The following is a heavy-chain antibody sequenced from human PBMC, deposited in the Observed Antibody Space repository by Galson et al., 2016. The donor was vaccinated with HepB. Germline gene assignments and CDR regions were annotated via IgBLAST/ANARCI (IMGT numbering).Heavy chain of an antibody. D-gene: IGHD2-8*02. CDR2: IYYSGST. CDR3: AREKSGYCTGGTCYVDY. CDR1: GGSISSGGYY. V-gene: IGHV4-31*03. J-gene: IGHJ4*02. Sequence: TLSLTCTVSGGSISSGGYYWSWIRQHPGKGLEWIGYIYYSGSTHYNPSLKSRVTITADMSKNQFSLKLSSVTAADTAVYYCAREKSGYCTGGTCYVDYWGQGTLVTVSS.